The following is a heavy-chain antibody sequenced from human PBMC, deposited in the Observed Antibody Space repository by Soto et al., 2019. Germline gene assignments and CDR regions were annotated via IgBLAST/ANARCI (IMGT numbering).Heavy chain of an antibody. CDR1: GGSITGYD. V-gene: IGHV4-59*08. CDR2: ILYTGTT. J-gene: IGHJ4*02. Sequence: SETLSLTCTVSGGSITGYDWSWIRQPPGKGLEWIGCILYTGTTNYNPSLKSRVTISVDTSKNQFSLKLTSVTAADTAVYYCARHGRASSRQRCFDFCGQGALVTVSS. CDR3: ARHGRASSRQRCFDF. D-gene: IGHD5-18*01.